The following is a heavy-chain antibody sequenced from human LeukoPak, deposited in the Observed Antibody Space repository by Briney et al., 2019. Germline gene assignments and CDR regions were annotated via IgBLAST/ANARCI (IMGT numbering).Heavy chain of an antibody. CDR3: AKEYSGYDFDY. Sequence: SGGSLRLSCAASGFTLRSYAMSWVRQAPGKGLEWVSAISGSGGSTYYADSVKGRFTISRDNSQNTLYLQMNSLRAEDTAVYYCAKEYSGYDFDYWGQGTLVTVSS. CDR2: ISGSGGST. CDR1: GFTLRSYA. J-gene: IGHJ4*02. V-gene: IGHV3-23*01. D-gene: IGHD5-12*01.